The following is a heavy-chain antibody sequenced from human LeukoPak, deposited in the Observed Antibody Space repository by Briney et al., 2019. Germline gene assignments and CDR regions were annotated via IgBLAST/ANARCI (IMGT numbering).Heavy chain of an antibody. J-gene: IGHJ4*02. Sequence: GGSLRLSCAASGFTFSGYAMSWVRQAPGKGLEWVSAISGSGGSTYYADSVKGRFTISRDNSKNTLYLQMNSLRAEDTAVYYCAKFTSRLGFGEYDYWGQGTLVTVSS. D-gene: IGHD3-10*01. V-gene: IGHV3-23*01. CDR1: GFTFSGYA. CDR2: ISGSGGST. CDR3: AKFTSRLGFGEYDY.